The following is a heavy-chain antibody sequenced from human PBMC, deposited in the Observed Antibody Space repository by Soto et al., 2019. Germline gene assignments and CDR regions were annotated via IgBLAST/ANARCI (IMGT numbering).Heavy chain of an antibody. V-gene: IGHV4-39*01. Sequence: SETLSLTCTVSGGSISSSPYFWGWIRQPPGRGLEWIGSIDYRGTTYYNASLKSRVTLSLDTSKNQFSLKVNSLTAADTAVYFCSTRAPEGFDPWGQGTLVTVSS. J-gene: IGHJ5*02. CDR2: IDYRGTT. CDR3: STRAPEGFDP. CDR1: GGSISSSPYF.